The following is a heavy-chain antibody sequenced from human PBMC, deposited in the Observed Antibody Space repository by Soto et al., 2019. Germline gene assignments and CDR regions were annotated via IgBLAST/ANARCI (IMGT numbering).Heavy chain of an antibody. V-gene: IGHV3-30-3*01. Sequence: QVQLVESGGGVVQPGRSLRLSCAASGFTFSSYAMHWVRQAPGKGLEWVAVISYDGSNKYYADSVKGRFTISRDNSKNTLYLQMNSLRAEDTAVYYCERDAPGSLGGWFDPWGQGTLVTVSS. J-gene: IGHJ5*02. CDR1: GFTFSSYA. CDR3: ERDAPGSLGGWFDP. D-gene: IGHD1-26*01. CDR2: ISYDGSNK.